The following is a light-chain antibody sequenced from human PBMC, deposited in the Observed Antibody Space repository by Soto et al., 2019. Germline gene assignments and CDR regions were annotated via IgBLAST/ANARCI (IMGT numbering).Light chain of an antibody. V-gene: IGKV3-20*01. CDR3: QQYGNSPWT. CDR1: QSVTSSY. J-gene: IGKJ1*01. CDR2: GAS. Sequence: EIVLTQSPGTLSLSPGERATLSCRASQSVTSSYLAWYQQKPGQAPRLLIYGASSRATGIPDRFSGSGSGTDFTLTISRLETEDFAVYYCQQYGNSPWTFGQGTKVDI.